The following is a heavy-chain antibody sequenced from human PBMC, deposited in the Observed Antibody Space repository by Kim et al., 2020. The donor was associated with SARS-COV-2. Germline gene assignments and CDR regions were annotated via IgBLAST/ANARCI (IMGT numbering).Heavy chain of an antibody. CDR2: NSGSGGTT. CDR1: GFTFSSYA. J-gene: IGHJ4*02. CDR3: AKETDMLTGSYLDS. V-gene: IGHV3-23*01. D-gene: IGHD3-9*01. Sequence: GGSLRLSCAASGFTFSSYAMSWVRQAPGKGLEWVSANSGSGGTTYYADSVTGRFTMSRDISKNTLYLQMKSLRAEDTAVYYCAKETDMLTGSYLDSWGQGTLVTVSS.